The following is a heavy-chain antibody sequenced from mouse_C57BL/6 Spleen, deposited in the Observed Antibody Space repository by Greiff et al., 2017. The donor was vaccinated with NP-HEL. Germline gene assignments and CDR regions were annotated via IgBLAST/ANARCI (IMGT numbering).Heavy chain of an antibody. CDR2: IYPGSGST. J-gene: IGHJ4*01. D-gene: IGHD2-10*02. V-gene: IGHV1-55*01. CDR1: GYTFTSYW. CDR3: ARWRYDYDAMDY. Sequence: QVQLQQPGAELVKPGASVKMSCKASGYTFTSYWITWVKQRPGQGLEWIGDIYPGSGSTNYNEKFKSKATLTVDTSSSTAYMQLSSLTSEDSAVYYCARWRYDYDAMDYWGQGTSVTVSS.